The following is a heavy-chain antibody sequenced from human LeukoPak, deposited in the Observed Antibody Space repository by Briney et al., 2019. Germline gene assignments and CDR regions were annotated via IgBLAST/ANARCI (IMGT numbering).Heavy chain of an antibody. D-gene: IGHD6-13*01. V-gene: IGHV1-69*13. CDR1: GGTFISYA. CDR2: IIPIFGTA. CDR3: AYSSSWYPTGVYFDY. Sequence: SVKVSCKASGGTFISYAISWVRQAPGQGLEWMGGIIPIFGTANYAQKFQGRVTITADESTSTAYMELSSLRSEDTAAYYCAYSSSWYPTGVYFDYWGQGTLVTVSS. J-gene: IGHJ4*02.